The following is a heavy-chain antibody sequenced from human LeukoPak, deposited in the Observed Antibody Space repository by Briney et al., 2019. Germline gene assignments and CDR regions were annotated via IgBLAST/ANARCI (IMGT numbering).Heavy chain of an antibody. CDR1: GCSISSGYY. Sequence: LSETLSLTCTVSGCSISSGYYWGWIRQPPGKGLEWIGSIYHSGSTYYNPSLKSRVTISVDTSKNQFSLKLSSVTAADTAVYYCARDSEAFDYWGQGTLVTVSS. V-gene: IGHV4-38-2*02. CDR2: IYHSGST. CDR3: ARDSEAFDY. J-gene: IGHJ4*02.